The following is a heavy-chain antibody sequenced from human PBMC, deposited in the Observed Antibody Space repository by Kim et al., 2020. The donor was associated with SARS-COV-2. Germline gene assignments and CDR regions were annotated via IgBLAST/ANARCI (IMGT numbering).Heavy chain of an antibody. V-gene: IGHV1-69*13. J-gene: IGHJ4*02. Sequence: SVKVSCKASGGTFSSYAISWVRQAPGQGLEWMGGIIPIFGTANYAQKFQGRVTITADESTSTAYMELSSLRSEDTAVYYCAREILQATVVSELVDWGQGTLVTVSS. D-gene: IGHD4-17*01. CDR2: IIPIFGTA. CDR3: AREILQATVVSELVD. CDR1: GGTFSSYA.